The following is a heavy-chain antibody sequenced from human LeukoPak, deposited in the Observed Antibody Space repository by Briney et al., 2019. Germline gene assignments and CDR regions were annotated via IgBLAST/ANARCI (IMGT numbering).Heavy chain of an antibody. V-gene: IGHV4-31*03. CDR1: GGSVSSGGYY. J-gene: IGHJ4*02. CDR2: IYYSGST. CDR3: ARSAQTVTTFPLDY. Sequence: PSETLSLTCTVSGGSVSSGGYYWSWVRQHPGQGLDWIGYIYYSGSTYYNPSLQSRVTISVDTSKDQFSLKLSSVTAADTAVYYCARSAQTVTTFPLDYWGQGTLVTVSS. D-gene: IGHD4-17*01.